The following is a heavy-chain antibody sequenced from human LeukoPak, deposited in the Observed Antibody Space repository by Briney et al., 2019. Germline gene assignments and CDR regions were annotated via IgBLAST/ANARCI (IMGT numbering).Heavy chain of an antibody. D-gene: IGHD3-10*01. CDR1: GYTFTSYD. Sequence: ASVKVSCKASGYTFTSYDINWVRQATGQGLEWMGWMNPNSGNTGYAQKFQGRVTITRNTSISTAYMELSSLRSEDTAVYYCATGTITMVRGVIITSRYFDYWGQGTLVTVSS. CDR2: MNPNSGNT. J-gene: IGHJ4*02. CDR3: ATGTITMVRGVIITSRYFDY. V-gene: IGHV1-8*03.